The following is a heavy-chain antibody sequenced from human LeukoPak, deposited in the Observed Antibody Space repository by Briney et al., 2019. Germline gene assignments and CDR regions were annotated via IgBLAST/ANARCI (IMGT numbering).Heavy chain of an antibody. D-gene: IGHD2-15*01. Sequence: GGSLRLSCAASGFTFSNYWMSWVRQPPGEGMEWVANIKPDGSEKYYVDSVKGRFIISRDNAKNSLYLQMNSLRAEDTAVYYCAREDMWAFDIWGQGTMVTVSS. V-gene: IGHV3-7*01. CDR2: IKPDGSEK. J-gene: IGHJ3*02. CDR1: GFTFSNYW. CDR3: AREDMWAFDI.